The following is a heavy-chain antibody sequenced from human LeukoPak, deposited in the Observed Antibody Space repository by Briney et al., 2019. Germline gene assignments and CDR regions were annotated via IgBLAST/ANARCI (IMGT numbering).Heavy chain of an antibody. CDR1: GGTLSSYA. CDR3: ARDSLSSTSTDYYYYGMDA. D-gene: IGHD2-2*01. CDR2: IIPILGIA. J-gene: IGHJ6*02. Sequence: ASVKVSCKASGGTLSSYAISWVRQAPGQGREWMGRIIPILGIANYAQKFQGRVTITADKSTSTAYMELSSLRSEDTAVYYCARDSLSSTSTDYYYYGMDAWGQWTTVTVSS. V-gene: IGHV1-69*04.